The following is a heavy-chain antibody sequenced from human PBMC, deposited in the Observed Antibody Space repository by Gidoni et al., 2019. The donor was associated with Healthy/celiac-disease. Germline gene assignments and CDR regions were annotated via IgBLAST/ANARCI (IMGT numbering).Heavy chain of an antibody. CDR3: ARGKERATTFDY. D-gene: IGHD1-1*01. CDR2: INHRGRP. V-gene: IGHV4-34*01. J-gene: IGHJ4*02. Sequence: QVQLQQWGAGLLKPSETLSLTCAVYGGSFSGYYWSWIRQPPGKGLEWIGEINHRGRPNYNPSLKSRVTISVDTSKNQFSLKLSSVTAADTAVYYCARGKERATTFDYWGQGTLVTVSS. CDR1: GGSFSGYY.